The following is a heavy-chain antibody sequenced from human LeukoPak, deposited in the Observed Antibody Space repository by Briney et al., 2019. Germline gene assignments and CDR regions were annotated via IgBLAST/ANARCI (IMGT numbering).Heavy chain of an antibody. V-gene: IGHV4-34*01. CDR1: GGSFSGYY. J-gene: IGHJ4*02. Sequence: SEPMSLTCAVYGGSFSGYYWNWIRKPPGKGLEWIGEINHSGGTNYNPSLKSRVATSVDTSMNQFSLKLSSVTAADTAVYFCATVDTAMVTRYWGQGTLVTVSS. CDR3: ATVDTAMVTRY. D-gene: IGHD5-18*01. CDR2: INHSGGT.